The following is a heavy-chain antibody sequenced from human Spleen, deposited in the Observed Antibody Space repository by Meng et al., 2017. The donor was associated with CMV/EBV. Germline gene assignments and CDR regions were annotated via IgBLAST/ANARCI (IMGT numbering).Heavy chain of an antibody. CDR3: ARESDSSGQYAFDI. D-gene: IGHD3-22*01. J-gene: IGHJ3*02. Sequence: AGAKVSCKASGDTITCYYIHWVRQAPGQGFEWMGWISPNTGGTSYAQKFQGRVTLTRDTSISTAYMELSRLRSDDTAVYYCARESDSSGQYAFDIWGQGTMVTVSS. CDR1: GDTITCYY. CDR2: ISPNTGGT. V-gene: IGHV1-2*02.